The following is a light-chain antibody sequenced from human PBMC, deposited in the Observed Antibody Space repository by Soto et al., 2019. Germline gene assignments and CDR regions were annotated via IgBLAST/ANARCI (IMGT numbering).Light chain of an antibody. V-gene: IGLV2-14*01. Sequence: QSALTQPPSASGSPGQSVTISCTGTSSDVGGYNYVSWYQQHPGRAPKLIIYEVSKWPSGISHRFSGSKSGNTASLTIFGLQAEDEADYYCSSYTSTSPYVFGTGTKLTVL. CDR2: EVS. CDR3: SSYTSTSPYV. J-gene: IGLJ1*01. CDR1: SSDVGGYNY.